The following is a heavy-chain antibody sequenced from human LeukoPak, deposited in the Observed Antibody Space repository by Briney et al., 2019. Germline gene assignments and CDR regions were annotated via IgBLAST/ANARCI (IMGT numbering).Heavy chain of an antibody. CDR2: ISYDGSNK. V-gene: IGHV3-30-3*01. Sequence: GGSLRLSCAASGFTFSSYAMHWVRQAPGKGLEWVAVISYDGSNKYYADSVKGRFTISRDNSKNTLYLQMNSLRAEDTAVYYCARDKEYYFDYWGQGTLVTVSS. CDR1: GFTFSSYA. D-gene: IGHD3-10*01. CDR3: ARDKEYYFDY. J-gene: IGHJ4*02.